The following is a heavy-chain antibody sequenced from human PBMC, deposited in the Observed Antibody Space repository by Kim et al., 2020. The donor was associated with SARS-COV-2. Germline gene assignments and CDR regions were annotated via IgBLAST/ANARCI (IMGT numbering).Heavy chain of an antibody. CDR2: ISWNSGSI. CDR3: AKNMVRGVIPKGGFFDY. Sequence: GGSLRLSCAVSGFTFDDYAMHWVRQAPGKGLEWVSGISWNSGSIGYADSVKGRFTISRDNAKNSLYLQMNSLRAEDTALYYCAKNMVRGVIPKGGFFDYWGQGTLVTVSS. V-gene: IGHV3-9*01. CDR1: GFTFDDYA. J-gene: IGHJ4*01. D-gene: IGHD3-10*01.